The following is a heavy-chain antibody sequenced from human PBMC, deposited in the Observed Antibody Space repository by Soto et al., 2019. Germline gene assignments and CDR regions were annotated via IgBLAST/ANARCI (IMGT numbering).Heavy chain of an antibody. CDR1: GGTFSSYT. CDR3: ARDGYYYGMDV. J-gene: IGHJ6*02. V-gene: IGHV1-69*08. CDR2: INPSLGIA. Sequence: QVQLVQSGAEVKKPGSSVKVSCKASGGTFSSYTISWVRQAAGQGLEWMGRINPSLGIANYAQKFQGRVTITADKPTSTAYMELSSLRSEDTAVYYCARDGYYYGMDVWGQGTTVTVSS.